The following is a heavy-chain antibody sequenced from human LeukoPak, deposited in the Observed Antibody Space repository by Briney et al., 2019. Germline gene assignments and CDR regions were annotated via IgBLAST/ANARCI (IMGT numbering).Heavy chain of an antibody. D-gene: IGHD1-26*01. CDR3: ARSRGGSYRDAFDI. Sequence: GRSLRLSCAASGFTFSSYAMHWVRQAPGKGLEWVAVISYDRSNKYYADSVKGRFTISRDNSKNTLYLQMNSLRAEDTAVYYCARSRGGSYRDAFDIWGQGTMVTVSS. J-gene: IGHJ3*02. V-gene: IGHV3-30-3*01. CDR1: GFTFSSYA. CDR2: ISYDRSNK.